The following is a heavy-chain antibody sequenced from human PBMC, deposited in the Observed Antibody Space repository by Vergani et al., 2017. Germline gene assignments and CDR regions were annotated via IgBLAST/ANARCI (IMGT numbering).Heavy chain of an antibody. CDR3: TKGSRGYTGYFFDY. J-gene: IGHJ4*02. V-gene: IGHV3-30*02. Sequence: HVQLVESGGGAVQPGGSLRLSCAASGFAFTNYGMHWVRQGPGKGLEWVAFIRYDGPNKYYADSVTGRFSISRDNSKNTLHLQMNSLRADDTAVYYCTKGSRGYTGYFFDYWGQGTLATVSS. D-gene: IGHD5-12*01. CDR1: GFAFTNYG. CDR2: IRYDGPNK.